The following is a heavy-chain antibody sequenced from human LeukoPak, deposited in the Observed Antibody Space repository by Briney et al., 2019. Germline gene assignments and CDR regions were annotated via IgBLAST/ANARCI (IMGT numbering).Heavy chain of an antibody. CDR3: AKDESEVGANYFDS. D-gene: IGHD1-26*01. CDR2: ILGSGAAT. V-gene: IGHV3-23*01. CDR1: GFTFSTYT. Sequence: GGSLRLSCSASGFTFSTYTMSWVRQAPGKGLEWVSAILGSGAATFYGDSVKGRFTISRDNSKNTLYLQMNSLRAEDTALYYCAKDESEVGANYFDSWGQGTLVTVSS. J-gene: IGHJ4*02.